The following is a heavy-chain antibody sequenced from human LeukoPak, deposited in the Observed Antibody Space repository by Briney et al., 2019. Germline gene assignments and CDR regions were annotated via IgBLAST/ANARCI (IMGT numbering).Heavy chain of an antibody. Sequence: GGSLRLSCAASGFTFSRYDMHWVRQPTGRGLEWVSGIGTAGEIYYPGSVKGRFTISRENAKNSLYLQMNSLRAGDTAVYYCARAGYSSSWYSRYFDLWGRGTLVTVSS. CDR1: GFTFSRYD. CDR2: IGTAGEI. J-gene: IGHJ2*01. D-gene: IGHD6-13*01. CDR3: ARAGYSSSWYSRYFDL. V-gene: IGHV3-13*01.